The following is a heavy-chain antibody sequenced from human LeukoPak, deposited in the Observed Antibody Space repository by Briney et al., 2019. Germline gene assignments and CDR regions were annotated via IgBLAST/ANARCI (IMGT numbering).Heavy chain of an antibody. D-gene: IGHD3-10*01. CDR2: ISYDGSNK. J-gene: IGHJ6*04. Sequence: GGSLRLSCAASGFTFSSYAMHWVRQAPGKGLEWVAVISYDGSNKYYADSVKGRFTISRDNSKNTLYLQMNSLRAEDTAVYYCAKYDYGSGDVWGKGTTVTVSS. V-gene: IGHV3-30*04. CDR3: AKYDYGSGDV. CDR1: GFTFSSYA.